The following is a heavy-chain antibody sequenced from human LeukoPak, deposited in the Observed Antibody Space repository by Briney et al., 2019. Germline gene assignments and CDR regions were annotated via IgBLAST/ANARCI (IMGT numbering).Heavy chain of an antibody. CDR1: GYTFTGYY. CDR3: ARDKSGSSGWYSYFDY. V-gene: IGHV1-2*02. J-gene: IGHJ4*02. CDR2: INPNSGDT. Sequence: GASVKVSCKASGYTFTGYYMHWVRQAPGQGLEWMGWINPNSGDTNYQGRVTMTRDTSISTAYMELSRLRSDDTAVYYCARDKSGSSGWYSYFDYWGQGTLVTVSS. D-gene: IGHD6-19*01.